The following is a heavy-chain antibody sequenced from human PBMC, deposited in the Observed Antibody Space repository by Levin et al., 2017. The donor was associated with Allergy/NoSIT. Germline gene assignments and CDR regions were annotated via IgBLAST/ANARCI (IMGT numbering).Heavy chain of an antibody. D-gene: IGHD3-10*01. CDR3: AKDTDYYGSGSYGDGMDV. Sequence: GGSLRLSCAASGFTFDDYAMHWVRQAPGKGLEWVSGISWNSGSIGYADSVKGRFTISRDNAKNSLYLQMNSLRAEDTALYYCAKDTDYYGSGSYGDGMDVWGQGTTVTVSS. CDR2: ISWNSGSI. CDR1: GFTFDDYA. V-gene: IGHV3-9*01. J-gene: IGHJ6*02.